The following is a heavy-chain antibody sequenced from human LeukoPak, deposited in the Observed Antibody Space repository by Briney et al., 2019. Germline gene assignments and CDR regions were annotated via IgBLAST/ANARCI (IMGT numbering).Heavy chain of an antibody. CDR1: GGTFSSYA. CDR2: IIPIFGTA. D-gene: IGHD2-21*02. J-gene: IGHJ5*02. CDR3: ARARYCGGDCYSNWFDP. Sequence: ASVKVSCKASGGTFSSYAISWVRQAPGRGLEWMGGIIPIFGTANYTQKFQGRVTITADESTSTAYMELSSLRSEDTAVYYCARARYCGGDCYSNWFDPWGQGTLVTVSS. V-gene: IGHV1-69*13.